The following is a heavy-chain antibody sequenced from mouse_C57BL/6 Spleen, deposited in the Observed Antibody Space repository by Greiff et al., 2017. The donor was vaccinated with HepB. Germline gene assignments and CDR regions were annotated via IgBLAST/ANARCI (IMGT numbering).Heavy chain of an antibody. CDR2: ISNLAYSI. J-gene: IGHJ1*03. V-gene: IGHV5-15*01. Sequence: EVHLVESGGGLVQPGGSLKLSCAASGFTFSDYGMAWVRQAPRKGPEWVAFISNLAYSIYYADTVTGRFTISRENAKNTLYLEMSSLRSEDTAMYYCARQNYDYEGAFYWYFDVWGTGTTVTVSS. CDR1: GFTFSDYG. CDR3: ARQNYDYEGAFYWYFDV. D-gene: IGHD2-4*01.